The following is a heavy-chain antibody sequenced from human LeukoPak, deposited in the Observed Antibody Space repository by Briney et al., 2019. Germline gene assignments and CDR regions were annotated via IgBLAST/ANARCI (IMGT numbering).Heavy chain of an antibody. CDR3: ARLNGRGSYSYFDY. V-gene: IGHV4-59*08. CDR1: GGSISSYY. J-gene: IGHJ4*02. Sequence: PSETLSLTCTVSGGSISSYYWSWIRQPPGKGLEWSGYIYYSGSTNYNPSLKSRVTISVDTSKNQFSLKLSSVTAADTAVYYCARLNGRGSYSYFDYWGQGTLVTVSS. D-gene: IGHD1-26*01. CDR2: IYYSGST.